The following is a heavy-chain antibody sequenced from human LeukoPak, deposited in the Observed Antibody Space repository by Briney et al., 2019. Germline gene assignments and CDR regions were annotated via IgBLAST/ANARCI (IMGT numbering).Heavy chain of an antibody. CDR3: ARDSHRQDSSGYCWFDY. D-gene: IGHD3-22*01. CDR1: GGSISSGDYY. J-gene: IGHJ4*02. Sequence: PSETLSLTCTVSGGSISSGDYYRSWIRQPPGKGLEWIGYIYYSGSTYYNPSLKSRVTISVDTSKNQFSLKLSSVTAADTAVYYCARDSHRQDSSGYCWFDYWGQGTLVTVSS. CDR2: IYYSGST. V-gene: IGHV4-30-4*08.